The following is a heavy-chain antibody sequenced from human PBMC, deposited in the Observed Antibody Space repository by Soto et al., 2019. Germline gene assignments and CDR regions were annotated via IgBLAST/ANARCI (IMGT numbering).Heavy chain of an antibody. CDR2: IFFNGSP. CDR3: ARQVGDYYFDY. V-gene: IGHV4-39*01. D-gene: IGHD4-17*01. J-gene: IGHJ4*02. Sequence: PSETLSLTCSVSGGFMIITNYYWAWIRQPPGKGLEWIGSIFFNGSPDHNPSLQSRVTILVDTSKNQFSLKLSSVTAADTAVYFCARQVGDYYFDYWGPGTLVTVSS. CDR1: GGFMIITNYY.